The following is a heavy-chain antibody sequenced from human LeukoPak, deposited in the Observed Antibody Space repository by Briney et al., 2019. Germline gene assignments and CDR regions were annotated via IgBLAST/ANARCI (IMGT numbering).Heavy chain of an antibody. Sequence: ASVKVSCRASGYTFSDYYVYWVRQAPGQGLEWMGWINPASGGTNYAPKFQGRVTMTRDTSISTASMELNRLTSDDTAVYYCARDLRGFGDYFDYWGQGTLVTVYS. CDR2: INPASGGT. J-gene: IGHJ4*02. V-gene: IGHV1-2*02. CDR1: GYTFSDYY. D-gene: IGHD3-10*01. CDR3: ARDLRGFGDYFDY.